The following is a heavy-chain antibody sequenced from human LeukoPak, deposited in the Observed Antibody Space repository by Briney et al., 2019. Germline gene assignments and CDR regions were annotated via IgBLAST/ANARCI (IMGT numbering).Heavy chain of an antibody. Sequence: EPGGSLRLSCAASGLTVSSNYMSWVRQAPGKGLEWVSVIYSGGSTYYADSVKGRFTTSRDNSKNTLYLQMNSLRAEDTAVYYCARGGYGGNRAFDIWGQGTMVTVSS. D-gene: IGHD4-23*01. CDR2: IYSGGST. V-gene: IGHV3-66*01. CDR3: ARGGYGGNRAFDI. CDR1: GLTVSSNY. J-gene: IGHJ3*02.